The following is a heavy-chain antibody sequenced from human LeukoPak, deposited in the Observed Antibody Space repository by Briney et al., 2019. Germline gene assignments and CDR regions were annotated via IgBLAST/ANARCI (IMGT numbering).Heavy chain of an antibody. Sequence: SGPTLVNPTQTLTLTCTFSGFSLSTRGVGGGWIRQPPGKGLEWIGSIYYSGSTYYNPSLKSRVTISVDTSKNQFSLKLSSVTAADTAVYYCARHEDAFDIWGQGTMVTVSS. CDR2: IYYSGST. CDR1: GFSLSTRGVG. CDR3: ARHEDAFDI. V-gene: IGHV4-39*01. J-gene: IGHJ3*02.